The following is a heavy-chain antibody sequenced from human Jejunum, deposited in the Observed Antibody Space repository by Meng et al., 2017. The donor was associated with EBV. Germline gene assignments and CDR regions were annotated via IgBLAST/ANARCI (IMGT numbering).Heavy chain of an antibody. V-gene: IGHV3-15*07. D-gene: IGHD1-26*01. CDR2: IKRKAGGGAP. J-gene: IGHJ5*02. CDR1: GFTCTDAW. CDR3: TADLLTSEGYALDL. Sequence: SRQGLVDPGWFLTLTVAASGFTCTDAWMDCDRHGPGKGLEWVVLIKRKAGGGAPAYDKSVKGRLAISREDSKNTVSLLMNSLKTEDKGTLYYTADLLTSEGYALDLWGQGTLVTVSS.